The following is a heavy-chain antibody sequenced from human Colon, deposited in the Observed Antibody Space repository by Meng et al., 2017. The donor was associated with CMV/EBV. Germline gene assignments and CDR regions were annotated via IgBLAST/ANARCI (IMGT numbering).Heavy chain of an antibody. J-gene: IGHJ4*02. Sequence: QWKLVQAGVEVKKPGASVKVSCKASGYPFTGFYIQWVRQAPGQGLEWMGWINPKSGDTIYEQKFQGRVTMTRDTSISTVYMDLNSLRSDDTAVYFCARDLWSGSSDYFDYWGQGTLVTVSS. CDR3: ARDLWSGSSDYFDY. CDR2: INPKSGDT. V-gene: IGHV1-2*02. CDR1: GYPFTGFY. D-gene: IGHD3-3*01.